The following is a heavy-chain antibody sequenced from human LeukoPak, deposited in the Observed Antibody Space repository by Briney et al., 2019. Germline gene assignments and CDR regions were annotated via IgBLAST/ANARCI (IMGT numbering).Heavy chain of an antibody. J-gene: IGHJ4*02. D-gene: IGHD6-13*01. CDR3: ASGIAAAGIFDY. Sequence: ASVEVSCKASGYTFTSYYMHWVRQAPGQGLEWMGIINPSGGSTSYAQKFQGRGTMTRDTSASAVYMELSSLRSEDTAVYYCASGIAAAGIFDYWGQGTLVTVSS. CDR2: INPSGGST. CDR1: GYTFTSYY. V-gene: IGHV1-46*01.